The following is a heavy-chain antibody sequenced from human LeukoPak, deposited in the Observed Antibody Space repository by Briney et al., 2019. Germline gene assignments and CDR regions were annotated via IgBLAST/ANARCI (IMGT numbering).Heavy chain of an antibody. D-gene: IGHD3-9*01. Sequence: SETLSLTSAVYGGSFSGYYWSWIRQPPGKGLEWIGEINHSGSTNYNPSLKSRVTISVDTSKNQFSLKLSSVTAAGTAVYYCARSGPLLRYFDWLLYGFDYWGQGTLVTVSS. CDR3: ARSGPLLRYFDWLLYGFDY. CDR2: INHSGST. J-gene: IGHJ4*02. V-gene: IGHV4-34*01. CDR1: GGSFSGYY.